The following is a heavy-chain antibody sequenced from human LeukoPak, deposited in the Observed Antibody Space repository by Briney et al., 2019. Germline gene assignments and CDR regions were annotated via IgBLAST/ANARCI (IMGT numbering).Heavy chain of an antibody. Sequence: PGGSLRLSCAASGFTFSSYAMHWVRQAPGKGLEWVAVISYDGSNKYYADSVKGRFTISRDNSKNALYLQMNSLRAEDTAVYYCAREFYYDSSGYHDAFDIWGQGTMVTASS. V-gene: IGHV3-30-3*01. CDR1: GFTFSSYA. CDR3: AREFYYDSSGYHDAFDI. J-gene: IGHJ3*02. CDR2: ISYDGSNK. D-gene: IGHD3-22*01.